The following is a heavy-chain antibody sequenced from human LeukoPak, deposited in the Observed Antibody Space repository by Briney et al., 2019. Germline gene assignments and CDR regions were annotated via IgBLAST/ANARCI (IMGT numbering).Heavy chain of an antibody. D-gene: IGHD4-17*01. CDR3: ARVDGDYGPSYYYGVDV. V-gene: IGHV4-59*01. CDR1: GGSISSYY. Sequence: SETLSLTCTGSGGSISSYYWSWIRQPPGKGLEWIGYIYYSGSTNYNPSLKSRVTISVDTSKNQFSLKLSSVTAADTAVYYCARVDGDYGPSYYYGVDVWGQGTTVTVS. CDR2: IYYSGST. J-gene: IGHJ6*02.